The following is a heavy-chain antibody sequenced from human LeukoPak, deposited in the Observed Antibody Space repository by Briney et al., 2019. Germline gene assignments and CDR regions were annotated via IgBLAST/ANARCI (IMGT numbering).Heavy chain of an antibody. D-gene: IGHD3-22*01. CDR1: GGSITSHH. CDR3: ASDSSGYHWFDY. Sequence: PETLSLTCTVSGGSITSHHWSWIRQPPGKGLEGIGNVYYSGTTIYNPSLKSRVTISVDTAKNQFSLRLSSVTAADAAVYYCASDSSGYHWFDYWGQGTLVTVSS. V-gene: IGHV4-59*11. J-gene: IGHJ4*02. CDR2: VYYSGTT.